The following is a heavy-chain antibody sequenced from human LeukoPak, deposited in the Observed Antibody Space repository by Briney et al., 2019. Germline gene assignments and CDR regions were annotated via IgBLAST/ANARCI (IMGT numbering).Heavy chain of an antibody. CDR2: INHSGST. CDR1: GGSFSGYY. D-gene: IGHD3-10*01. J-gene: IGHJ5*02. V-gene: IGHV4-34*01. Sequence: PSETLSLTCAVYGGSFSGYYWSWLRQPPGKGLEWLGEINHSGSTNYNPSLKSRVTISVDTSKNQFSLKLSSVTAADTAVYYCAAPRRAYGSGSYAWGQGTLVTVSS. CDR3: AAPRRAYGSGSYA.